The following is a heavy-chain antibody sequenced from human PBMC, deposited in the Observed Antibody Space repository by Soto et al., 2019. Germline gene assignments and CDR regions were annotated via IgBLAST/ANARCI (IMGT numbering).Heavy chain of an antibody. CDR2: IWHDGTFT. CDR3: ARDRHFRGGPDDI. V-gene: IGHV3-33*01. CDR1: GFTFSSFG. J-gene: IGHJ3*02. Sequence: QVQLVEAGGGGGQSGRSPRLSCAASGFTFSSFGMHWVRQAPGKGLEWVALIWHDGTFTHYADSVKGRFTISRDNSKNMLYLQMNSLRADDTAVYYCARDRHFRGGPDDIWGQGTMVTVSS. D-gene: IGHD3-3*02.